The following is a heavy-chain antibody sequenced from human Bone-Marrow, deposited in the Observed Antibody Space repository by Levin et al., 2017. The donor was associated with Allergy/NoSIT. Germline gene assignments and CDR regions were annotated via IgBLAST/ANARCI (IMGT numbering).Heavy chain of an antibody. Sequence: PGGSLRLSCAASGFTFSSYGMHWVRQAPGKGLEWVAVISYDGSNKYYADSVKGRFTISRDNSKNTLYLQMNSLRAEDTAVYYCAKDNRGYVVSVSHLTQDYWGQGTLVTVSS. J-gene: IGHJ4*02. V-gene: IGHV3-30*18. CDR1: GFTFSSYG. CDR2: ISYDGSNK. D-gene: IGHD5-12*01. CDR3: AKDNRGYVVSVSHLTQDY.